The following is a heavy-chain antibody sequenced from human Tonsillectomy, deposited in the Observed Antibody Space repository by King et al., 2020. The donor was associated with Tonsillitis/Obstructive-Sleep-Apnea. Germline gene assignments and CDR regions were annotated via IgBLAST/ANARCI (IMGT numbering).Heavy chain of an antibody. J-gene: IGHJ4*02. CDR1: GFTFDEFG. CDR2: INWIGDNT. Sequence: VQLVESGGGVVRPGGSLRLSCAASGFTFDEFGMSWVRQAPGKGVEWVSGINWIGDNTRYADSVKGRFTISRDNAKNSLYLQMSSLRAEDTAFYYCARNFGDPDYWGQGTLVTVSS. CDR3: ARNFGDPDY. V-gene: IGHV3-20*04. D-gene: IGHD4-17*01.